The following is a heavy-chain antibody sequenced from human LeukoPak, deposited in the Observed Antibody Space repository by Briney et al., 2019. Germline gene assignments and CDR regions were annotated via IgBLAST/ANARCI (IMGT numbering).Heavy chain of an antibody. CDR1: GFTFSSYD. Sequence: SGGSLRLSCAASGFTFSSYDMHWVRQAPGKGLEWVAFIRYDGSNKYYADSVKGRFTISRDNSKNTLYLQMNSLRAEDTAVYYCAKGNRLHRNYIHYYYYMDVWGKGTTVTVSS. CDR3: AKGNRLHRNYIHYYYYMDV. D-gene: IGHD4-11*01. V-gene: IGHV3-30*02. CDR2: IRYDGSNK. J-gene: IGHJ6*03.